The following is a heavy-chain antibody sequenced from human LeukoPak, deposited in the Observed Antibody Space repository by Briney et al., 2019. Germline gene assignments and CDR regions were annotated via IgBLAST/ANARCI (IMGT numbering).Heavy chain of an antibody. CDR3: AKDPYYDFWSGGAGAFDI. V-gene: IGHV3-43*02. J-gene: IGHJ3*02. CDR1: GSTFDDYA. CDR2: ISGDGGST. Sequence: GGSLRLSCAASGSTFDDYAMHWVRQAPGKGLEWVSLISGDGGSTYYADSVKGRFTISRDNSKNSLYLQMNSLGTEDTALYYCAKDPYYDFWSGGAGAFDIWGQGTMVTVSS. D-gene: IGHD3-3*01.